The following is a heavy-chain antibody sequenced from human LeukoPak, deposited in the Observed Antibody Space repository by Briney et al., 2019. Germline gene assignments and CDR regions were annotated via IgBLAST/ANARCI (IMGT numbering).Heavy chain of an antibody. CDR2: ISYDGSNK. D-gene: IGHD3-22*01. V-gene: IGHV3-30-3*01. J-gene: IGHJ4*02. CDR3: ARDLFSTGHYDSSGYYGGAY. CDR1: GFTFSSYA. Sequence: PGGSLRLSCAASGFTFSSYAMHWVRQAPGKGLEWVAVISYDGSNKYYADSVKGRFTISRDNSKNTLYLQMNSLRAEDTAVYYCARDLFSTGHYDSSGYYGGAYWGQGTLVTVSS.